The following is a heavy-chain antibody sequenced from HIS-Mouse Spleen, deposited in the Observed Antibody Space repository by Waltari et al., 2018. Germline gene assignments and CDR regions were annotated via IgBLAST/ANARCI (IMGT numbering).Heavy chain of an antibody. CDR1: GFTFSSYG. CDR2: ISYDGSNK. Sequence: QVQLVESGGGVVQPGRSLSLPWAASGFTFSSYGMHWCRQAPGKGLEGVAVISYDGSNKYYADSVKGRFTISRDNSKNTLYLQMNSLRAEDTAVYYCAKASSGWLDYWGQGTLVTVSS. V-gene: IGHV3-30*18. CDR3: AKASSGWLDY. D-gene: IGHD6-19*01. J-gene: IGHJ4*02.